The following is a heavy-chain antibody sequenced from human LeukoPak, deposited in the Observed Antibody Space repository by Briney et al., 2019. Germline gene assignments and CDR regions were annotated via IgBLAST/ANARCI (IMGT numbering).Heavy chain of an antibody. CDR2: INPNSGGT. D-gene: IGHD6-19*01. CDR1: GYTFTGYY. Sequence: ASVKVSCKASGYTFTGYYMHWVRQAPGQGLEWMGWINPNSGGTNYAQKFQGRVTMTRDASISTAYMELSRLRSDDTAVYYCARVGYSSGWYTGWYYYYYMDVWGKGTTVTVSS. V-gene: IGHV1-2*02. J-gene: IGHJ6*03. CDR3: ARVGYSSGWYTGWYYYYYMDV.